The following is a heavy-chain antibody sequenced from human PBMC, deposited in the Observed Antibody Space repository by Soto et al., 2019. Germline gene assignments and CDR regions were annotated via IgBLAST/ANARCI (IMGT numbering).Heavy chain of an antibody. CDR3: ASRRYNWKYGNWFWP. CDR1: GFSLSTNGVG. V-gene: IGHV2-5*02. D-gene: IGHD1-7*01. Sequence: QITLKESGPTLVKPTQTLTLTCTFSGFSLSTNGVGVGWIRQPPGKALEWLALIYWDDDKRYSPSLKNRVTIXXDXSKXQVVLTMTNMDPVDSATYYWASRRYNWKYGNWFWPCCQGTLVTVSS. J-gene: IGHJ5*02. CDR2: IYWDDDK.